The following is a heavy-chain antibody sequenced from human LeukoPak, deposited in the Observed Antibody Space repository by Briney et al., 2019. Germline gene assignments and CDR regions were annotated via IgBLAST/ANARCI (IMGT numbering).Heavy chain of an antibody. J-gene: IGHJ3*02. CDR2: TYNRPQWFN. CDR1: GDIVSSNSAV. CDR3: ASIKRGIVGGSDAFDI. Sequence: SQTLSLTCAISGDIVSSNSAVWNWIRQSPSRGLEGLGRTYNRPQWFNEYLVSVKSRITINPDISKNQLSLQLSSVTPEDTAVYYCASIKRGIVGGSDAFDIWGQGTMVTVSS. V-gene: IGHV6-1*01. D-gene: IGHD1-26*01.